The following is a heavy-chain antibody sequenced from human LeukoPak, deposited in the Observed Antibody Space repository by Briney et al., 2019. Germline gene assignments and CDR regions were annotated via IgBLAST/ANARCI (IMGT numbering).Heavy chain of an antibody. D-gene: IGHD3-10*01. CDR3: AKDPLPNYYGSGSPIDY. CDR2: ISGSGGST. J-gene: IGHJ4*02. V-gene: IGHV3-23*01. CDR1: GFTFSSYA. Sequence: PGGSLRLSCAASGFTFSSYAMSWVRQAPGKGLEWVSAISGSGGSTYYADSVKGRFTISRDNSKNTLYLQMNSLRAEDTAVYYCAKDPLPNYYGSGSPIDYWGQGTLVTVSS.